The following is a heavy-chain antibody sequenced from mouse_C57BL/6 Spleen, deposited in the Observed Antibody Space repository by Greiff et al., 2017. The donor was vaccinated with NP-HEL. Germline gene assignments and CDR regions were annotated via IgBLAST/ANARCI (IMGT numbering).Heavy chain of an antibody. CDR3: ASGLGEEAMDY. CDR2: IWGVGST. Sequence: VKLMESGPGLVAPSQSLSITCTVSGFSLTSYGVDWVRQSPGKGLEWLGVIWGVGSTNYNSALKSRLSISKDNSKSQVFLKMNSLQTDDTAMYYCASGLGEEAMDYWGQGTSVTVSS. V-gene: IGHV2-6*01. CDR1: GFSLTSYG. D-gene: IGHD4-1*01. J-gene: IGHJ4*01.